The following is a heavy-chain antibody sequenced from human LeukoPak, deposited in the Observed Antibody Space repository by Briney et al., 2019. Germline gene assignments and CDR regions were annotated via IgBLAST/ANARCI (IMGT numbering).Heavy chain of an antibody. D-gene: IGHD1-26*01. Sequence: SETLSLTCTVSGGSISSSSYYWGWIRQPPGKGLEWIGSIYYSGSTYYNPSLKSRVTISVDTSKNQFSLKLSSVTAADTAVYYCARYSGTGGAFDIWDQGTMVTVSS. J-gene: IGHJ3*02. CDR3: ARYSGTGGAFDI. CDR1: GGSISSSSYY. V-gene: IGHV4-39*01. CDR2: IYYSGST.